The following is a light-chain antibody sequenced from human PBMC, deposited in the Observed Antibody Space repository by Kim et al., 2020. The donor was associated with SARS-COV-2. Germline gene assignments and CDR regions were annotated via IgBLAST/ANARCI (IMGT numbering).Light chain of an antibody. Sequence: QLVLTQSPSASASLGASVKLTCTLSSGHTTYAIAWHQQQPEKGPRYLMRLNSDGSHTKGDGIPDRFSGSSSGAERHLTISSLQSEDEADYYCQTWGSGNWVFGGGTKLTV. CDR1: SGHTTYA. CDR2: LNSDGSH. CDR3: QTWGSGNWV. J-gene: IGLJ3*02. V-gene: IGLV4-69*01.